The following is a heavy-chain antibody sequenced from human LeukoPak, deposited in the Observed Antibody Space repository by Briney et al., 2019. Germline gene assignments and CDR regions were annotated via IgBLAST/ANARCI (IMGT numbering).Heavy chain of an antibody. CDR2: IIPIFGTA. Sequence: SVKVSCKASGYIFTNHGISWVRQAPGQGLEWMGRIIPIFGTANYAQKFQGRVTITTDESTSTAYMELSSLRSEDTAVYYCARSYYYDSSGYYYGLPLDYWGQGTLVTVSS. J-gene: IGHJ4*02. D-gene: IGHD3-22*01. CDR1: GYIFTNHG. V-gene: IGHV1-69*05. CDR3: ARSYYYDSSGYYYGLPLDY.